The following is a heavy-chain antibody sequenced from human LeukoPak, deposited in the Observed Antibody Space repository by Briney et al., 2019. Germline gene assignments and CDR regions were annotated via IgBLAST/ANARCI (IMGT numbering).Heavy chain of an antibody. CDR3: ARVGGYSSSWYFDY. V-gene: IGHV4-59*01. D-gene: IGHD6-13*01. CDR2: IYYSGST. J-gene: IGHJ4*02. CDR1: GGSISSYY. Sequence: PSETLSLTCTVSGGSISSYYWSWIRQPPGKGLEWIGYIYYSGSTNYNPSLKSRVTISVDTSKNQFSLKLSSVTAADTAVYYCARVGGYSSSWYFDYWGQGTLVTVSS.